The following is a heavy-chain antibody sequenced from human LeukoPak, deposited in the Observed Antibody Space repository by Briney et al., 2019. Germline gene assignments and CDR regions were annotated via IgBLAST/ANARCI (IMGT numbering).Heavy chain of an antibody. Sequence: GGSLRLSCAASGFTFSSYSMNWVRQAPGKGLEWVSYISSRSSTIYYADSVKGRFTISRDNAKNSLYLQMNSLRDEDTAVYYCARDPSSRGSSSWWYFDYWGQGTLVTVSS. V-gene: IGHV3-48*02. CDR3: ARDPSSRGSSSWWYFDY. CDR1: GFTFSSYS. CDR2: ISSRSSTI. J-gene: IGHJ4*02. D-gene: IGHD6-13*01.